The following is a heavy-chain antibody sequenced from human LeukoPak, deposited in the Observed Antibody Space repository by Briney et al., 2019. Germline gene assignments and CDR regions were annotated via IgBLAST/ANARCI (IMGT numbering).Heavy chain of an antibody. CDR3: AKGNLGVVVTAPLVS. V-gene: IGHV3-20*04. D-gene: IGHD2-21*02. J-gene: IGHJ5*02. CDR1: GFSFDDYG. CDR2: INWNGGST. Sequence: GGSLRLSCAASGFSFDDYGMSWVRQAPGKGLEWVSGINWNGGSTGYADSVKGRFTISRDNAKNSLSLQMNSLRAEDTAVYYCAKGNLGVVVTAPLVSWGQGTLVTVSS.